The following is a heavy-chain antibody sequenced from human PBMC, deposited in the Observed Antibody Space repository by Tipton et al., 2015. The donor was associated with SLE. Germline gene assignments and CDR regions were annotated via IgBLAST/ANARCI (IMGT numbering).Heavy chain of an antibody. D-gene: IGHD3-9*01. J-gene: IGHJ4*02. CDR3: ARDSYFDSRGYFDY. CDR1: GFTFNSYS. V-gene: IGHV3-30*04. Sequence: SLRLSCSASGFTFNSYSMHWVRQAPGKGLEWVALISYDGSNIYYADSVKGRFTISRDNSKNTLYLQMNSLRAEDTAVYYCARDSYFDSRGYFDYWGQGTLVTVSS. CDR2: ISYDGSNI.